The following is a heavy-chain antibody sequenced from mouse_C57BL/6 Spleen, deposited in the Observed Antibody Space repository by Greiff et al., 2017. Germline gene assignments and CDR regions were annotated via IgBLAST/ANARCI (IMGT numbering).Heavy chain of an antibody. Sequence: QVQLQQPGAELVKPGASVKMSCKASGYTFTSYWITWVKQRPGQGLEWIGDIYPGSGSTNYNEKFKSKATLTVDTSSSTAYMQLRSLTSEDSAVYYCARGIYYGKPWFAYWGQGTLVTVSA. D-gene: IGHD2-1*01. J-gene: IGHJ3*01. CDR3: ARGIYYGKPWFAY. CDR1: GYTFTSYW. CDR2: IYPGSGST. V-gene: IGHV1-55*01.